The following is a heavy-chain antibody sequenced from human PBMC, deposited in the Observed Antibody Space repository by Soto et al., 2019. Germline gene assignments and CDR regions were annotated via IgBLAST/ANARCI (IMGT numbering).Heavy chain of an antibody. CDR1: GGSITNNW. Sequence: QVQLRESGPGLVKPSGTLSLTCAVSGGSITNNWWSWVRQPPGKGLEWIGEIHHSGSANYNPSLESRVTISLDKSKNLFSLTMTSVTDADTAIYYCAVPWDYQRLIDAFDVWGQGTMGTVSS. J-gene: IGHJ3*01. V-gene: IGHV4-4*02. D-gene: IGHD2-2*01. CDR3: AVPWDYQRLIDAFDV. CDR2: IHHSGSA.